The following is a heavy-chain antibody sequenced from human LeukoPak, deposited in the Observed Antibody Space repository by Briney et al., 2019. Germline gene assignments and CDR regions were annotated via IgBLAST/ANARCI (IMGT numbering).Heavy chain of an antibody. CDR3: ARTHGSGSRAIRFDP. V-gene: IGHV1-18*01. Sequence: ASVKVSCKASGYTFTSYGISWVRQAPGQGLEWMGWISAYNGNTNYAQKLQGRVTMTTDTSTSTAYMELRSLRSDDTAVYYCARTHGSGSRAIRFDPWGQGTLVTVSS. D-gene: IGHD3-10*01. J-gene: IGHJ5*02. CDR2: ISAYNGNT. CDR1: GYTFTSYG.